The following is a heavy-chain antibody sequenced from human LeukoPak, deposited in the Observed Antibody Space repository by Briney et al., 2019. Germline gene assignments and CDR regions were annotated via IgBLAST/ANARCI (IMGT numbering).Heavy chain of an antibody. CDR1: GFTFNSYA. Sequence: GGSLRLSCAASGFTFNSYAMSWVRQAPGKGLEWVSAISGSGGSTYYADSVKGRFTISRDNAKNTLYLQMNSLRAEDTAVYYCANQWLDLQTFDYWGQGTLVTVSS. CDR2: ISGSGGST. CDR3: ANQWLDLQTFDY. V-gene: IGHV3-23*01. D-gene: IGHD6-19*01. J-gene: IGHJ4*02.